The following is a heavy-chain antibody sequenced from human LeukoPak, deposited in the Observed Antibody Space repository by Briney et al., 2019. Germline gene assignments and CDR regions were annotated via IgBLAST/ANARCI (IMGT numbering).Heavy chain of an antibody. V-gene: IGHV3-48*04. Sequence: GGSLRLSCAASGFTFSSYSMNWVRQAPGKGLEWVSYISSSSSTIYYADSVKGRFTISRDNAKNSLYLQMNSLRAEDTAVYYCASTRTRGMIVVVSGAFDIWGQGTMVTVSS. J-gene: IGHJ3*02. CDR3: ASTRTRGMIVVVSGAFDI. CDR2: ISSSSSTI. D-gene: IGHD3-22*01. CDR1: GFTFSSYS.